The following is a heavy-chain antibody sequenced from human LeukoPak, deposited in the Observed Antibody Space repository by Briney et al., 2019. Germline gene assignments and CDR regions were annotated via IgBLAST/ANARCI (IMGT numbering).Heavy chain of an antibody. Sequence: GGSLRLSCAVSGFTFSSYSMSWVRQAPGKGLEWVSSISSSSSYIYYADSVKGRFTISRYNAKNSLYLQMNSLRAEDTAVYYCARRLYYDSSGYYNTAFDYWGQGTLVTVSS. CDR3: ARRLYYDSSGYYNTAFDY. J-gene: IGHJ4*02. V-gene: IGHV3-21*01. CDR1: GFTFSSYS. CDR2: ISSSSSYI. D-gene: IGHD3-22*01.